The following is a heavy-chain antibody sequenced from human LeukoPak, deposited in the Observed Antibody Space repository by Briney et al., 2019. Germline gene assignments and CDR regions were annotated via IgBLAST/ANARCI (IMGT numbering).Heavy chain of an antibody. V-gene: IGHV3-30*02. Sequence: GGSLRLSCATSGFTFSNYGMHWVRQAPGKGLEWVAFIRYDGSNKYYADSVKGRFTISRDNSKNTLYLQMNSLRTEDTAVYYCAKILSYCSGGSCYNVLEALDIWGQGTMVTVSS. CDR1: GFTFSNYG. D-gene: IGHD2-15*01. CDR3: AKILSYCSGGSCYNVLEALDI. J-gene: IGHJ3*02. CDR2: IRYDGSNK.